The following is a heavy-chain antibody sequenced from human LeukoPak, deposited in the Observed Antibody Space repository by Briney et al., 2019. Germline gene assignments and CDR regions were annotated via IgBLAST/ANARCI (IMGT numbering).Heavy chain of an antibody. J-gene: IGHJ4*02. V-gene: IGHV4-34*01. Sequence: PSETLSPTCAVYGGSFSGYYWSWIRQPPGKGLEWIGEINHSGSTNYNPSLKSRVTISVDTSKTQFSLKLNSVTAADTAVYYCARTGGTIDYWGQGTLVTVSS. CDR3: ARTGGTIDY. CDR1: GGSFSGYY. D-gene: IGHD2-8*02. CDR2: INHSGST.